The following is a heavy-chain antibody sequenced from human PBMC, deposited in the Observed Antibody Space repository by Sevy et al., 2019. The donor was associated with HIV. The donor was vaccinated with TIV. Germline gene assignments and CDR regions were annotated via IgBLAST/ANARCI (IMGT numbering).Heavy chain of an antibody. CDR2: INSDGKIK. J-gene: IGHJ4*02. CDR3: VRGSTGTFGH. V-gene: IGHV3-74*01. D-gene: IGHD3-9*01. Sequence: GGSLRLSCAASGFTLSIYWMHWVRQVPGKGLVWVSHINSDGKIKRYADSVEGGFTISRDNAEKTVYLQMNSLRADDTAVYYCVRGSTGTFGHWGQGTLVTVSS. CDR1: GFTLSIYW.